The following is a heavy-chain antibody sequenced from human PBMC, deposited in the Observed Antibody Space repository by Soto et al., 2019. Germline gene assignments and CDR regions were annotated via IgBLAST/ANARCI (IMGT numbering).Heavy chain of an antibody. CDR3: ATVFDV. D-gene: IGHD4-17*01. V-gene: IGHV3-74*01. CDR2: IDTDGGGT. J-gene: IGHJ4*02. Sequence: EVQLVESGGGLVQPGGSLRVSCAAAGFTFRSHRIHWVSQAPGKGLEWVSRIDTDGGGTSYADSVKGRFTISTDNAENTVYLQKNGLRVEDTAVYYCATVFDVWGQGTLVTVSS. CDR1: GFTFRSHR.